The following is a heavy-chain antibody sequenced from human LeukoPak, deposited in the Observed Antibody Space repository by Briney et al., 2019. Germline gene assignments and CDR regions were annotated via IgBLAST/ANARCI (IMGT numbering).Heavy chain of an antibody. CDR1: GDSISSSSYY. D-gene: IGHD2-8*01. CDR2: IYYSGST. Sequence: SETLSLTCTVSGDSISSSSYYWGWIRQPPGKGLEWIGSIYYSGSTYYNPSLKSRVTISVDTSKNQFSLKLSSVTAADTAVYYCARGRGMGSRVLFDYWGQGTLVTVSS. CDR3: ARGRGMGSRVLFDY. V-gene: IGHV4-39*07. J-gene: IGHJ4*02.